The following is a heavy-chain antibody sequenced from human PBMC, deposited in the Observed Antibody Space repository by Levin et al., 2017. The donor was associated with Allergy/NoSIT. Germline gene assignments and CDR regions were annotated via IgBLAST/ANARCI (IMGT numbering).Heavy chain of an antibody. D-gene: IGHD3-10*01. Sequence: SGPTLVKPPQTLTLTCTFSGFSLSTSGVGVGWIRQPPGKALEWLALIYWDDDKRYSPSLKSRLTITKDTSKNQVVLTMTNMDPVDTATYYCAHAPSFPSWFGELLGGFDYWGQGTLVTVSS. J-gene: IGHJ4*02. CDR1: GFSLSTSGVG. CDR3: AHAPSFPSWFGELLGGFDY. V-gene: IGHV2-5*02. CDR2: IYWDDDK.